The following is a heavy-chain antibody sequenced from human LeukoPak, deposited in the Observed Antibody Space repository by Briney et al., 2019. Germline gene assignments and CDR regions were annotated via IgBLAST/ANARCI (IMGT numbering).Heavy chain of an antibody. CDR1: GGSISSGSYY. CDR2: IYTSGST. J-gene: IGHJ3*02. Sequence: PSETLSLTCTVSGGSISSGSYYWSWIRQPAGKGLEWIGRIYTSGSTNYNPSLKSRVTISADTSKNQFSLKLSSVTAADTAVYYCARGPFGIQLWPNDAFDIWGQGTMVTVSS. CDR3: ARGPFGIQLWPNDAFDI. D-gene: IGHD5-18*01. V-gene: IGHV4-61*02.